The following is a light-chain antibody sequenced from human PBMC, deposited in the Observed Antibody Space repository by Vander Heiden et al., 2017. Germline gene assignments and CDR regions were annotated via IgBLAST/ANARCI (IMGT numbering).Light chain of an antibody. CDR1: QSISSY. V-gene: IGKV1-39*01. Sequence: DIQMTQSPSSLSASVGDRVTITCRASQSISSYLNWYQQKPGKAPKLLIYAASSLQSGVPSRFSGRGSGTDFTLTISSLQPEDFATYYCQQSYITPATFGGGTKVEIK. CDR3: QQSYITPAT. CDR2: AAS. J-gene: IGKJ4*01.